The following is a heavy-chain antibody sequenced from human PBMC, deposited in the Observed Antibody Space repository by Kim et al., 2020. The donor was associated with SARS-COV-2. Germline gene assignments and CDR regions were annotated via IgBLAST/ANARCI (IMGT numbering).Heavy chain of an antibody. V-gene: IGHV4-34*01. CDR2: IRNSGTI. Sequence: SETLSLTCAVSGGSLSGYYCTWIRQPPGKGLEWVGVIRNSGTIKFYDPSLVNRVTISVDTSRNQFSLRLTSVTAADTAVYYCAGVPLHFDGFDSWGQGSLVTVSS. CDR1: GGSLSGYY. J-gene: IGHJ4*02. CDR3: AGVPLHFDGFDS. D-gene: IGHD2-8*01.